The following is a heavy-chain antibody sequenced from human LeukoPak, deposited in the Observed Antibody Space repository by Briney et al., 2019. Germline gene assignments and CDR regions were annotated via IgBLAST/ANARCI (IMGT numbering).Heavy chain of an antibody. J-gene: IGHJ4*02. V-gene: IGHV4-4*07. CDR2: IYTSGST. D-gene: IGHD5-24*01. CDR3: ARDSSRRNGYNFDY. CDR1: GGSISSYY. Sequence: SETLSLTCTVSGGSISSYYWSWIRQPAGKGLEWIGRIYTSGSTNYNPSLKSRVTISVDTSKNQFSLKLSSVTAADTAVYYCARDSSRRNGYNFDYWGQGTLVTVSS.